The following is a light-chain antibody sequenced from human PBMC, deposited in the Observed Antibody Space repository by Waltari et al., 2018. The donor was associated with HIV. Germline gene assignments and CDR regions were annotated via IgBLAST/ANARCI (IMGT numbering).Light chain of an antibody. V-gene: IGLV2-11*01. CDR3: CSYAGSYTPVV. J-gene: IGLJ2*01. CDR1: SSDVGGYNY. CDR2: DVS. Sequence: QSALTQPRSVSGSPGQSVTISCTGTSSDVGGYNYVSWYQQHPGKAPKLMIYDVSKRPSGVPVLFSGSKFGNTASLTISGLQAEDEADYYCCSYAGSYTPVVFGGGTKLTVL.